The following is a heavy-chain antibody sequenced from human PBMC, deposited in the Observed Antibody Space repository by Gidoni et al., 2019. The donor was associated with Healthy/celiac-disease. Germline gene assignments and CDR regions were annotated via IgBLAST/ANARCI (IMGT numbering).Heavy chain of an antibody. Sequence: QVQLQESGPGLVKPSETLSLTCTVSGGSISSYSWSWIRQPPGKGLEWIGYIYYSGSTNYNPSLKSRVTISVDTSKNQFSLKLSSVTAADTAVYYCARDRNYDILTGYYPRTYGMDVWGQGTTVTVSS. CDR1: GGSISSYS. CDR2: IYYSGST. J-gene: IGHJ6*02. CDR3: ARDRNYDILTGYYPRTYGMDV. D-gene: IGHD3-9*01. V-gene: IGHV4-59*01.